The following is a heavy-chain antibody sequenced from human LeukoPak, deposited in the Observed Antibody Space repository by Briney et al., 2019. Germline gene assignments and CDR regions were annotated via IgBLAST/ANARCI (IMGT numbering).Heavy chain of an antibody. CDR1: GFTFSSYG. V-gene: IGHV3-33*01. Sequence: GRSLRLSCAASGFTFSSYGMHWVRQAPGKGLEWVAVIWYDGRNKYYGDSVKGRFTISRDNSKNTLYLQMNSLRAEDTAVYYCARETWAGTYYYYMDVWGKGTTVTVSS. D-gene: IGHD3-10*01. CDR2: IWYDGRNK. J-gene: IGHJ6*03. CDR3: ARETWAGTYYYYMDV.